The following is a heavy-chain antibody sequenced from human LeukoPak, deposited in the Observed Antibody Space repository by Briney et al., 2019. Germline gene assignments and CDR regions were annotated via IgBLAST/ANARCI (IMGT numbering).Heavy chain of an antibody. CDR3: AREGGPYRPLDY. CDR2: VNLQGIT. Sequence: SGTLSLTCGVSGGSITNTNYWTWVRQPPGKGLEWIGEVNLQGITNYNPSLMDRVAISVDTSENHISLQLTSVTAADTAVYYCAREGGPYRPLDYSGQGTLVTV. CDR1: GGSITNTNY. V-gene: IGHV4-4*02. J-gene: IGHJ4*02.